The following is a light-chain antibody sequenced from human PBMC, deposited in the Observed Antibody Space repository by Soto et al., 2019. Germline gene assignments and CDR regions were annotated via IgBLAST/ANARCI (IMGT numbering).Light chain of an antibody. J-gene: IGKJ1*01. Sequence: IQITHSPSTLSASVGDRVTITCRASRSISSWLAWYQQKPGKPPKLLIYDASSFEGGVPSRFSGSGSGTEFTLTISGLQPDDSATYYCQQYNNYWTFGQGTKVDIK. CDR1: RSISSW. CDR2: DAS. CDR3: QQYNNYWT. V-gene: IGKV1-5*01.